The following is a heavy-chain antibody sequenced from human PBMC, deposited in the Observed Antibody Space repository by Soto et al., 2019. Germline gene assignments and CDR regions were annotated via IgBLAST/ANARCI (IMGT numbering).Heavy chain of an antibody. J-gene: IGHJ4*02. CDR3: ASLHTYYYDIKN. V-gene: IGHV4-39*01. D-gene: IGHD3-22*01. CDR1: GGSISSSSYY. Sequence: PSETLSLTCTVSGGSISSSSYYWGWIRQPPGKGLEWIGSIYYSGSTYYNPSLKSRVTISVDTSKNQFSLKLSSVTAADTAVYYCASLHTYYYDIKNWAQGTLVTVSS. CDR2: IYYSGST.